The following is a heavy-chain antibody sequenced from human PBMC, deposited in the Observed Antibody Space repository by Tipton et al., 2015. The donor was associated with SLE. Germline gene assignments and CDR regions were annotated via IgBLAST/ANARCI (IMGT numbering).Heavy chain of an antibody. J-gene: IGHJ4*02. V-gene: IGHV1-18*01. CDR2: ISAYNGNT. D-gene: IGHD5-18*01. Sequence: QSGAEVKKPGASVKVSCKASGYTFTSYGISWGRQAPGQGLEWMGWISAYNGNTNYAQNLQGRVTMTTDTSTSSAYMEPRSLRSDDTAVYYCAGRDRLQLWYGLDYWGQGTLVTVSS. CDR3: AGRDRLQLWYGLDY. CDR1: GYTFTSYG.